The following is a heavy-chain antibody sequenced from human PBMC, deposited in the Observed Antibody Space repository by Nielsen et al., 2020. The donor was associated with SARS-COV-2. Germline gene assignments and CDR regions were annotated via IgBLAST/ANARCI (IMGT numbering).Heavy chain of an antibody. CDR1: GGSISSGGYS. Sequence: SETLSLTCAVSGGSISSGGYSWSWIRRPPGKGLEWIGYIYHSGSTYYNPSLKSRVTISVDRSKNQFSLKLSSVTAADTAVYYCARVPLLLGDAFDIWGQGTMVTVSS. CDR2: IYHSGST. J-gene: IGHJ3*02. D-gene: IGHD3-10*01. V-gene: IGHV4-30-2*01. CDR3: ARVPLLLGDAFDI.